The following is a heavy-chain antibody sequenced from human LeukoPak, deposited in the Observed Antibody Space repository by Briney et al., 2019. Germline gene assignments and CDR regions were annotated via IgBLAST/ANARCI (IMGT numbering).Heavy chain of an antibody. Sequence: GGSLRLSCVVSGFTFSSYHMNWVRQAPGKGLEWVSSISTSSSSSYIYYADSVTGRFTISRDNAKNSLYLQMNSLRAEDTAVYYCAKDSWSIAVAGTGGPGGYYYYYMDVWGKGTTVTISS. J-gene: IGHJ6*03. V-gene: IGHV3-21*01. CDR1: GFTFSSYH. CDR2: ISTSSSSSYI. D-gene: IGHD6-19*01. CDR3: AKDSWSIAVAGTGGPGGYYYYYMDV.